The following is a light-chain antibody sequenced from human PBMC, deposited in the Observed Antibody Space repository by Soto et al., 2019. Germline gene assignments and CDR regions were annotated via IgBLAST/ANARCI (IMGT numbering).Light chain of an antibody. CDR1: ESVSTY. J-gene: IGKJ5*01. CDR2: DAS. V-gene: IGKV3-11*01. CDR3: QQRARWVT. Sequence: ELVLTQSPATLSMSPGERATLSCRASESVSTYLAWFQQKPGQAPRLLIYDASNRATGIPARFSGSGSETDFTLTISSLEPEDSAVYFCQQRARWVTFGQGTRLEI.